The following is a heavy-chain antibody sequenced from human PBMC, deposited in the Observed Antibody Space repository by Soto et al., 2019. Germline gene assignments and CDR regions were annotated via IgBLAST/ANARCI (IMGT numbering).Heavy chain of an antibody. CDR2: INPDNGNT. Sequence: ASVKVSCKASGYTFTRYTMNWVRQAPGQRLEWMGWINPDNGNTKSSQKFQDRVIITRDTSASTAYMDLSSLRSEDTAVYYCARVGDSSSWYPNYYYGMDVWGQGTTVTVSS. V-gene: IGHV1-3*01. CDR1: GYTFTRYT. D-gene: IGHD6-13*01. CDR3: ARVGDSSSWYPNYYYGMDV. J-gene: IGHJ6*02.